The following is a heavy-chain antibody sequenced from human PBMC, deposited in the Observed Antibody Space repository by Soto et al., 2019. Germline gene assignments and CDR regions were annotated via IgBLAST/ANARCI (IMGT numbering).Heavy chain of an antibody. J-gene: IGHJ3*02. CDR1: GYTFTGYY. Sequence: EASVKVSCKASGYTFTGYYMHWVRQAPGQGLEWMGWINPNSGGTNYAQKFQGWATMTRDTSISTAYMELSRLRSDDTAVYYCARNYYDSSGYYYGTRFDAFDIWGQGTMVTVSS. D-gene: IGHD3-22*01. CDR3: ARNYYDSSGYYYGTRFDAFDI. V-gene: IGHV1-2*04. CDR2: INPNSGGT.